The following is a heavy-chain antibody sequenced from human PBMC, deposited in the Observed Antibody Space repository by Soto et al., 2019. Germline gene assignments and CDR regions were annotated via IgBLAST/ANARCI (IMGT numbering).Heavy chain of an antibody. CDR3: TTACGGDCYFFDY. V-gene: IGHV3-15*07. CDR2: IKSKTDGGTT. D-gene: IGHD2-21*02. Sequence: GGSLRLSCAASGFTFSNAWMNWVRQAPGKGLEWVGRIKSKTDGGTTDYAAPVKGRFTISRDDSKNTLYLQMNSLKTEDTAVYYCTTACGGDCYFFDYWGQGTLVTVSS. CDR1: GFTFSNAW. J-gene: IGHJ4*02.